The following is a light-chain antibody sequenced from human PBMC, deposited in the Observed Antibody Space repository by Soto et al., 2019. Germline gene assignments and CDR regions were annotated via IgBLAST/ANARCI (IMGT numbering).Light chain of an antibody. CDR1: QNIYYN. Sequence: ILMTQSPATVSVSPGESATLCFRASQNIYYNVAWYQHRPGQAPRLLIYRASIRATGVPARFSGTGSETDFTLTISGLQSEDSAVYFCQQYNNWPFSFGQGTRLEIK. CDR2: RAS. V-gene: IGKV3-15*01. CDR3: QQYNNWPFS. J-gene: IGKJ5*01.